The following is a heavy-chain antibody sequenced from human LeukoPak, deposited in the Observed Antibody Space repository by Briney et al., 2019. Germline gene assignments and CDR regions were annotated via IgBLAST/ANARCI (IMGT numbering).Heavy chain of an antibody. CDR1: GFAFSSYN. D-gene: IGHD3-10*02. J-gene: IGHJ6*04. Sequence: GGSLRLSCAASGFAFSSYNMNWVRQAPGKGLEWVSSITSSSSYIYYADSVKGRFTISRDNSKNSLYLQINSLRAEDTAVYYCAELGIPMTGGVWGKGTTVTISS. V-gene: IGHV3-21*01. CDR2: ITSSSSYI. CDR3: AELGIPMTGGV.